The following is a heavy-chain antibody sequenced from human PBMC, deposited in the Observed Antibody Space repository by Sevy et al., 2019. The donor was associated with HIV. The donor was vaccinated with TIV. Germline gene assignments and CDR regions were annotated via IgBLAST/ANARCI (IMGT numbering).Heavy chain of an antibody. CDR3: ARDRRSSSWYRGNNWFDP. Sequence: SETLSLTCAVSGYSISSGYYWGWIRQPPGKGLEWIGSIYHSGSTYYNPSLKSRVTISVDTSKNQFSLKLSSVTAADTAVYYCARDRRSSSWYRGNNWFDPWGQGTLVTVSS. CDR2: IYHSGST. V-gene: IGHV4-38-2*02. J-gene: IGHJ5*02. D-gene: IGHD6-13*01. CDR1: GYSISSGYY.